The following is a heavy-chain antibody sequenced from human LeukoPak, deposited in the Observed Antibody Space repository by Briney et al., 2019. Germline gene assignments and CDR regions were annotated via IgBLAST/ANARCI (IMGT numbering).Heavy chain of an antibody. CDR3: ARVSYYYGSGSYLPGYFDY. J-gene: IGHJ4*02. CDR1: GFTFSDYY. CDR2: ISSSGSTI. Sequence: GGSLRLSCAASGFTFSDYYMSWIRQAPGKGLEGVSYISSSGSTIYYADSVKGRFTISRDNAKNSLYLQMNSLRAEDTAVYYCARVSYYYGSGSYLPGYFDYWGQGTLVTVSS. V-gene: IGHV3-11*01. D-gene: IGHD3-10*01.